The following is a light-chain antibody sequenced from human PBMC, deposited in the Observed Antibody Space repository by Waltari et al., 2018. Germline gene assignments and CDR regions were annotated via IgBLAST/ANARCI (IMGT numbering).Light chain of an antibody. CDR1: QSITNY. J-gene: IGKJ2*01. CDR2: AAS. V-gene: IGKV1-39*01. Sequence: DIQMTQSPSSLPASVGDRIAITCRASQSITNYLNWYQHKPGKAPKLLISAASSLQSGVPSRFSGSGSGTDFTLTISGLQPEDFATYYCQQSYSTPPYTFGQGTKLEIK. CDR3: QQSYSTPPYT.